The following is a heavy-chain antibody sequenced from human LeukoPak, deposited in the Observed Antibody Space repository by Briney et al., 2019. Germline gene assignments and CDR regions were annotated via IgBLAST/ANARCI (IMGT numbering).Heavy chain of an antibody. CDR3: AASHLDSSSWYVGDY. J-gene: IGHJ4*02. CDR1: GFTFTSSA. Sequence: PLASVKVSCKASGFTFTSSAMQWVRQARGPRLEWIGWIVVGSGNTNCAQKFQERVTITRDMSTSTAYMELSSLRSEDTAVYYCAASHLDSSSWYVGDYWGQGTLVTVSS. CDR2: IVVGSGNT. V-gene: IGHV1-58*02. D-gene: IGHD6-13*01.